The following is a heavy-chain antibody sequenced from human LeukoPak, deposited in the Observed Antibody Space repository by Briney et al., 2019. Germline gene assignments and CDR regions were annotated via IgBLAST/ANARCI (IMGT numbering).Heavy chain of an antibody. J-gene: IGHJ6*02. V-gene: IGHV1-69*04. CDR3: ARTEANSNYYYYYGMDV. CDR1: GGTFSSYA. Sequence: ASVKVSCKASGGTFSSYAISWVRQAPGQGLEWMGRIIPILGIANYAQKFQGRVTITADKSTSTAYMELSSLRSEDTAVYYCARTEANSNYYYYYGMDVWGQGTTVTVSS. CDR2: IIPILGIA. D-gene: IGHD4/OR15-4a*01.